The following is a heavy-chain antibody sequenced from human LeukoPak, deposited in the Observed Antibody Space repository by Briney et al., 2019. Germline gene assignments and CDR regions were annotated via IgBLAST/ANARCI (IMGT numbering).Heavy chain of an antibody. D-gene: IGHD2/OR15-2a*01. Sequence: SETLSLTCAVYGGSFSGYYWSGIRQPPGKGLEWIGEINHSGSTNYNPSLKSRVTISVDTSKNQFSLKLSSVTAADTAVYYCARAYLLDGLLGRDRKRPTHYYMDVWGKGTTVTVSS. J-gene: IGHJ6*03. CDR2: INHSGST. CDR1: GGSFSGYY. V-gene: IGHV4-34*01. CDR3: ARAYLLDGLLGRDRKRPTHYYMDV.